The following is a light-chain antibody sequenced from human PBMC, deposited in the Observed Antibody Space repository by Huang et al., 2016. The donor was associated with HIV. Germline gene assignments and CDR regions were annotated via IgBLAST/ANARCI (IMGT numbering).Light chain of an antibody. J-gene: IGKJ2*01. CDR3: QQSDSTPYT. V-gene: IGKV1-39*01. CDR2: AAS. CDR1: QSFSSS. Sequence: DIQMTQSPSSLSASVGDRVTISCRSSQSFSSSLNWYQQRPGKAPKLLIYAASSLQSGVPSRFSGSGSGTDFSLTNNSLQPEDFATYYCQQSDSTPYTFGQGTKLEIK.